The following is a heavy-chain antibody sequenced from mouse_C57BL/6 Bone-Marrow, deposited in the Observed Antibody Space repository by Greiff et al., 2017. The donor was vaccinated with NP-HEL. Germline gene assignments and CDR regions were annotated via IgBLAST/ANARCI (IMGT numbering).Heavy chain of an antibody. J-gene: IGHJ2*01. CDR2: INPGSGGT. V-gene: IGHV1-54*01. D-gene: IGHD2-5*01. CDR1: GYAFTNYL. Sequence: VKLQESGAELVRPGTSVKVSCKASGYAFTNYLIEWVKQRPGQGLEWIGVINPGSGGTNYNEKFKGKATLTADKSSSTAYMQLSSLTSEDSAVYFCARKSYSNEDYFDYWGQGTTLTVSS. CDR3: ARKSYSNEDYFDY.